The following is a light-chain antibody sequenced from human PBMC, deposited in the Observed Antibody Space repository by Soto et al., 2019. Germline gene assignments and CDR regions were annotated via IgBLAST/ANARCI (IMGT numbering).Light chain of an antibody. Sequence: EIVMTQSPATLSLSPWERATLSCRASQSVSSNLAWFQQKPGQAPRLLIYGASTRATGIPARFSGSGSGTEFTLTISSLQSEDFAVYYCQQYNNWPPMYTFGQGTKLEIK. J-gene: IGKJ2*01. CDR2: GAS. CDR3: QQYNNWPPMYT. V-gene: IGKV3-15*01. CDR1: QSVSSN.